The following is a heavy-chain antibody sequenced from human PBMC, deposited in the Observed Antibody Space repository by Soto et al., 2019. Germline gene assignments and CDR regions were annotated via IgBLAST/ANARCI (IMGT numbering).Heavy chain of an antibody. Sequence: SETLYLTCAVSGGSISSGGYSWSWIRQPPGKGLEWIGYIYHSGSTYYNPSLKSRVTISVDRSKNQFSLKLSSVTAADTAVYYCARSTGYSSSWYARGGMDVWGQGTTVTVSS. J-gene: IGHJ6*02. D-gene: IGHD6-13*01. V-gene: IGHV4-30-2*01. CDR2: IYHSGST. CDR1: GGSISSGGYS. CDR3: ARSTGYSSSWYARGGMDV.